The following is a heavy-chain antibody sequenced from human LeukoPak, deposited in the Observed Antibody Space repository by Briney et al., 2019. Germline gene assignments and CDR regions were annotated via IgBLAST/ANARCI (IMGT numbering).Heavy chain of an antibody. D-gene: IGHD1-7*01. Sequence: GGSLRLSCAASGFTFSNAWMSWVRQAPGKGLGWVGRIKRKNDLGTTDYAAPVKARFTISRDDSRNTLYLQMNSLKTEDTAVYYCTAENFLYAFDIWGQGTMVTVSS. V-gene: IGHV3-15*01. J-gene: IGHJ3*02. CDR3: TAENFLYAFDI. CDR2: IKRKNDLGTT. CDR1: GFTFSNAW.